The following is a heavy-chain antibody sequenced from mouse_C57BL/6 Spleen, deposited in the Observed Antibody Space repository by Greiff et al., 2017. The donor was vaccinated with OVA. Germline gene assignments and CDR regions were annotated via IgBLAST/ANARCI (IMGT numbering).Heavy chain of an antibody. D-gene: IGHD1-1*01. Sequence: VQLQQSGPELVKPGASVKMSCKASGYTFTDYYMHWVKQKPGKGLEWIGEIYPGSGNTYYNEKFKGKATLTADTSSSTAYMQLSSLTSEDSAVYFCASTTWFAYWGQGTLVTVSA. CDR1: YTFTDYYM. CDR3: STTWFAY. V-gene: IGHV1-83*01. CDR2: YPGSGNTY. J-gene: IGHJ3*01.